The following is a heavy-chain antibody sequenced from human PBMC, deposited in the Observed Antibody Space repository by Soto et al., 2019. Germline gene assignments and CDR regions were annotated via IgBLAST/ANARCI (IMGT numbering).Heavy chain of an antibody. CDR1: GGTFSSYA. D-gene: IGHD1-1*01. Sequence: ASVKVSCKASGGTFSSYAISLVRQAPGQGLEWMGGIIPIFGTANYAQKFQGRVTITADESTSTAYMELSSLRSEDTAVYYCARARNRRPQNRIDAFDIWGQGTMVTVSS. CDR3: ARARNRRPQNRIDAFDI. CDR2: IIPIFGTA. J-gene: IGHJ3*02. V-gene: IGHV1-69*13.